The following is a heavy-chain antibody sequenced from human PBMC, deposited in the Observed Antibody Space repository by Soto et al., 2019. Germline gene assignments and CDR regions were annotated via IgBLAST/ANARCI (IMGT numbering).Heavy chain of an antibody. V-gene: IGHV4-59*01. CDR3: ARDPGITGTTDYFDH. CDR2: IYYSGST. CDR1: GGSISGKY. Sequence: PSETLSLTCNVSGGSISGKYWNWIRQPPGKGLEWIGYIYYSGSTTYNPSLKSRVTISVDTSKNQFSLKLSSVTAADTAVYYCARDPGITGTTDYFDHWGQGTLVTVSS. J-gene: IGHJ4*02. D-gene: IGHD1-7*01.